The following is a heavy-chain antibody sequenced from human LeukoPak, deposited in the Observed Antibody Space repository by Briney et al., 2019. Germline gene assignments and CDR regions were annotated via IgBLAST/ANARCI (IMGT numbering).Heavy chain of an antibody. CDR3: ANGLNVPDY. CDR2: ISASGGST. V-gene: IGHV3-23*01. J-gene: IGHJ4*02. CDR1: GFTFSSYA. D-gene: IGHD3/OR15-3a*01. Sequence: GGSLRLSCAASGFTFSSYAMSWVRQAPGKGLEWVSSISASGGSTYYADSVQGRFTISRDNSKNTVFLQMNSLRAEDTVIYYCANGLNVPDYWGQGTLVTVSS.